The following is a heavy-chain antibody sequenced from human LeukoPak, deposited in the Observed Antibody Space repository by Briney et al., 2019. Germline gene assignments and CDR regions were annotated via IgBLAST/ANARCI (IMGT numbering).Heavy chain of an antibody. CDR3: AREWYYYDSGGYSISDAFDI. CDR2: IYSGGST. V-gene: IGHV3-66*01. D-gene: IGHD3-22*01. J-gene: IGHJ3*02. CDR1: GFTVSSNY. Sequence: GGSLRLSCAASGFTVSSNYMSWVRQAPGKGLEWVSVIYSGGSTYYADSVKGRFTISRDNSKNTLYLQMNSLRAEDTAVYYCAREWYYYDSGGYSISDAFDIWGQGTMVTVSS.